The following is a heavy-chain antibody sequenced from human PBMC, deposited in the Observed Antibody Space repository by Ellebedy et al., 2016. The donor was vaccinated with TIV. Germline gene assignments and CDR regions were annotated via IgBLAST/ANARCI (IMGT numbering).Heavy chain of an antibody. CDR2: ISSSSSTI. V-gene: IGHV3-48*02. CDR1: GFTFSSFS. D-gene: IGHD1-26*01. CDR3: ARDEDEVGATFFVY. Sequence: GESLKIPCAASGFTFSSFSMNWVRPASGKGPEWVLYISSSSSTIYYADPVKGRFTISRDNAKNSLYLQMNSMRDEDTAVYYCARDEDEVGATFFVYWGQGTLVTVSS. J-gene: IGHJ4*02.